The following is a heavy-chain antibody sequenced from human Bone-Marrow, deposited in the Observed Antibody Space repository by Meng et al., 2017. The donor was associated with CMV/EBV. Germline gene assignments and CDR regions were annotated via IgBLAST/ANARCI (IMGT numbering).Heavy chain of an antibody. CDR2: IYYSGST. J-gene: IGHJ4*02. Sequence: SETLSLTCTVSGGSISSYYWSWIRQPPGKGLEWIGYIYYSGSTNYNPSLKSRVTISVDTSKNQFSLKLSSVTAADTAVYYCARDVGITSIYGGNSGNFDYCGEGTLVTVSS. V-gene: IGHV4-59*12. CDR3: ARDVGITSIYGGNSGNFDY. CDR1: GGSISSYY. D-gene: IGHD4-23*01.